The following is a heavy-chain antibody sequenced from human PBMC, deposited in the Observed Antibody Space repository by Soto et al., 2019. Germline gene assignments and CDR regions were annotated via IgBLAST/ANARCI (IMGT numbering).Heavy chain of an antibody. D-gene: IGHD3-22*01. CDR3: ERHSIWLLLSDY. CDR1: GGSISSYY. J-gene: IGHJ4*02. Sequence: SETLSLTCTVSGGSISSYYWSWIRQPPGKGLEWIGYIYYSGSTNYNPSLKSRVTISVDTSKNQFSLKLGSVTAADTAVYFCERHSIWLLLSDYWGQGTLVTV. V-gene: IGHV4-59*08. CDR2: IYYSGST.